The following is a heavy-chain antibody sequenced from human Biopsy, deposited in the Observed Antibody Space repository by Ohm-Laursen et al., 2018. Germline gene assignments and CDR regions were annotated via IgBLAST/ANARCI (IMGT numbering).Heavy chain of an antibody. CDR3: ARTPGKAVAGRFLDL. J-gene: IGHJ2*01. CDR2: IYSSGGS. D-gene: IGHD6-19*01. V-gene: IGHV4-4*07. Sequence: SETLSLTCSVSGGSNNDYFWSWIRQPAGETLEWIGRIYSSGGSSYNPSLKSRISMSMDTSNNQFSLTLTSVTAADTAVYYCARTPGKAVAGRFLDLWGRGTLVTVSS. CDR1: GGSNNDYF.